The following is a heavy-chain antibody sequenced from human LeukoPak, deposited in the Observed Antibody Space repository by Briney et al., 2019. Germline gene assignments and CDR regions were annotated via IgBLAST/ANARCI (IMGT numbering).Heavy chain of an antibody. J-gene: IGHJ4*02. CDR3: ARGISSGYYLFDY. Sequence: GASVKVSCKASGYTFTGYYMHWVRQAPRQGLEWMGWINPNSGGTSYAQKFQGRVTMTRDTSVNTAYMELSRLRSDDTAVYYCARGISSGYYLFDYWGQGTLVTVSS. V-gene: IGHV1-2*02. CDR1: GYTFTGYY. D-gene: IGHD3-22*01. CDR2: INPNSGGT.